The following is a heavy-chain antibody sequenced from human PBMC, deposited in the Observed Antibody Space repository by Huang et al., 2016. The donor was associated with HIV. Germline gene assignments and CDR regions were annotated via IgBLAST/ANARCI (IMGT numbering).Heavy chain of an antibody. CDR2: INSDGSST. CDR3: ARDPRIQSWLNFFDY. D-gene: IGHD3-22*01. V-gene: IGHV3-74*01. Sequence: EVQLVESGGGLVQPGGSLRLSCAASGFSISSYWMHWVRQAPGKGVGWFSGINSDGSSTSYADSVKGRFTISRDNAKNTLYLQMNSLRAEDTAVYYCARDPRIQSWLNFFDYWGQGTLVSVSS. J-gene: IGHJ4*02. CDR1: GFSISSYW.